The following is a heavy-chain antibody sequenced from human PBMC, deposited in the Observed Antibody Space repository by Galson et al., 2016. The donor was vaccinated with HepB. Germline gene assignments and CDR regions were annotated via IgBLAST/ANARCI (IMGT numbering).Heavy chain of an antibody. Sequence: ETLSLTCAVSGDSISRGNWWGWVRQSPGKGLEWIGDVSHIGRTNYNPSLQSRLTISLGESKDQFSLRLTSVTAADTAVYYFSRGVAPGRGFYYFDFWGQGVLVTVSS. D-gene: IGHD2-15*01. CDR1: GDSISRGNW. V-gene: IGHV4-4*02. CDR2: VSHIGRT. J-gene: IGHJ4*02. CDR3: SRGVAPGRGFYYFDF.